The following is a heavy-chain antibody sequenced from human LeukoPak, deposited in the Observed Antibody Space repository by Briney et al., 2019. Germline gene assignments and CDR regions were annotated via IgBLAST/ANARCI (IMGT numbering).Heavy chain of an antibody. D-gene: IGHD3-22*01. Sequence: SETLSLTCTVSGGSISSGGYYWSWIRQHPGKGLEWIGYIYYSGSTYYNPSLKSRVTISVDTSKNQFSLKLSSVTAADTAVYYCARGSYYDSSGYSTYFDYWGQGTLVTVSS. CDR3: ARGSYYDSSGYSTYFDY. CDR2: IYYSGST. V-gene: IGHV4-31*03. CDR1: GGSISSGGYY. J-gene: IGHJ4*02.